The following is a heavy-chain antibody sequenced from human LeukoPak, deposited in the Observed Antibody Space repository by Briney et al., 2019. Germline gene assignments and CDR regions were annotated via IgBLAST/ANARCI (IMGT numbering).Heavy chain of an antibody. Sequence: PSETLSLTCTVSGGSITSGSYFWSWIRQPAGKGLEWIGRIYTSGSTYYNPSLKSRVTISVDTSKNQFSLKLSSVTAADTAVYYCARDDPGIAVAGTGDYWGQGTLVTVSS. V-gene: IGHV4-61*02. D-gene: IGHD6-19*01. CDR3: ARDDPGIAVAGTGDY. CDR2: IYTSGST. J-gene: IGHJ4*02. CDR1: GGSITSGSYF.